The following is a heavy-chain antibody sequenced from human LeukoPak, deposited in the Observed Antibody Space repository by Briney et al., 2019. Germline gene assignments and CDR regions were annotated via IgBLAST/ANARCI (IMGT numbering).Heavy chain of an antibody. Sequence: SETLSLTCAVSGGSFTNNGYFWGWIRQPPGKGLEWIGSISYSGSTYYNPSLKSRVTISVDTSKNQFSLKLRSVTAADTAVSHCARGISYYFGMDVWGQGTTVTVSS. V-gene: IGHV4-39*01. CDR3: ARGISYYFGMDV. J-gene: IGHJ6*02. CDR2: ISYSGST. D-gene: IGHD3-10*01. CDR1: GGSFTNNGYF.